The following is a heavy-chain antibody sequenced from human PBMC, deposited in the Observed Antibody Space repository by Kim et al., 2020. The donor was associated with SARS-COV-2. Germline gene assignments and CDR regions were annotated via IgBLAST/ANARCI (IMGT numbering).Heavy chain of an antibody. D-gene: IGHD3-22*01. CDR1: GFTFSSYW. V-gene: IGHV3-7*01. J-gene: IGHJ6*02. CDR2: IKQDGSEK. Sequence: GRSLRLSCAASGFTFSSYWMSWVSQAPGKGLEWVANIKQDGSEKYYVDSVKGRFTISRDNAKNSLYLQMNSLRAEDTAVYYCARDDSDVYDSSGSGESPEYYGMDVWGQGTTVTVSS. CDR3: ARDDSDVYDSSGSGESPEYYGMDV.